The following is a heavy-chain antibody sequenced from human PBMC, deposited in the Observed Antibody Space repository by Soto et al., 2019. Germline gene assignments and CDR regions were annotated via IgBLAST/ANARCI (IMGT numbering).Heavy chain of an antibody. CDR2: ISYEGSDK. Sequence: QGQVVESGGGVVQPGRSLRLSCAASGFIFSSDGMHWVRQAPGKWLDWVAFISYEGSDKYYADSVRGRFTISRDNSKNPLYLQMNRLRGEETAVYYCAREQLSGARYYYGMDVWGQGATVTVSS. D-gene: IGHD6-19*01. CDR1: GFIFSSDG. V-gene: IGHV3-30-3*01. CDR3: AREQLSGARYYYGMDV. J-gene: IGHJ6*02.